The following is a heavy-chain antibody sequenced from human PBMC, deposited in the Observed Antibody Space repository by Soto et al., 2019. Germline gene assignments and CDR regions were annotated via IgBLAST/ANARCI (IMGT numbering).Heavy chain of an antibody. CDR1: GGSFSGYY. CDR3: AGGRRTTYYFYGMDV. CDR2: INHSGST. J-gene: IGHJ6*02. Sequence: WETLSLTCAVYGGSFSGYYWSWIRQPPGKGLEWIGEINHSGSTNYNPSLKSRVTISVDTSKNQFSLTLSSVTAADTAVYYCAGGRRTTYYFYGMDVWGQGTTVTVSS. V-gene: IGHV4-34*01.